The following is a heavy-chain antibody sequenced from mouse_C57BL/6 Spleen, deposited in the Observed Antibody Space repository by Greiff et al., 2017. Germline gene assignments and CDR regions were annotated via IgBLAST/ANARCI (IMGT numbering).Heavy chain of an antibody. CDR3: ARGRWLLRDFDY. D-gene: IGHD2-3*01. V-gene: IGHV3-6*01. Sequence: EVQLQESGPGLVKPSQSLSLTCSVTGYSITSGYYWNWIRQFPGNKLEWMGYISYDGSNNYNPSLKNRISITRDTSKNQFFLKLNSVTTEDTATYYCARGRWLLRDFDYWGQGTTLTVSS. CDR2: ISYDGSN. J-gene: IGHJ2*01. CDR1: GYSITSGYY.